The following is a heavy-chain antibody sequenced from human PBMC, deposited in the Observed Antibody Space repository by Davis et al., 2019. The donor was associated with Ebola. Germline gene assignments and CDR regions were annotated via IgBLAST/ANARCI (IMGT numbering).Heavy chain of an antibody. J-gene: IGHJ4*02. V-gene: IGHV4-59*01. CDR1: GGSISSYY. CDR3: ARSNFSGSYDY. D-gene: IGHD3-10*01. Sequence: PSETLSLTCTVSGGSISSYYWSWIRQPPGKGLEWIGYIYYSGSTNYNPSLKSRVTISVDTSKNQFSLKLSSVTAADTAVYHCARSNFSGSYDYWGQGTLVTVSS. CDR2: IYYSGST.